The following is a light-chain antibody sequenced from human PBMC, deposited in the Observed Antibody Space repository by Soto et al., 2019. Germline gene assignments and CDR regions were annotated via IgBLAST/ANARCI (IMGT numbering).Light chain of an antibody. J-gene: IGKJ1*01. CDR2: GAS. CDR3: QHYNNWPGT. CDR1: QTINTSY. Sequence: TQSAGTLSLSPGERATLSCGASQTINTSYLAWYQQKTGQAPRLLIYGASKRATGIPARFSGSGYGTEFNLTISSLQSEDFAVYYCQHYNNWPGTFGQGTKVDIK. V-gene: IGKV3D-15*01.